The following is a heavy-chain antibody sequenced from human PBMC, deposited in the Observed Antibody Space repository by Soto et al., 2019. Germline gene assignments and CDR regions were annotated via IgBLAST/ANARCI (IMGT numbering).Heavy chain of an antibody. Sequence: GGSLRLSCAASGFTFSNAWMSWVRQAPGKGLEWVGRIKNKTDGGTTDYAAPVKGRFTISRDDSKNTLYLQMNSLKTEDAAVYYCTTVLAAAGTQYFQHWGQGTLVTVSS. CDR2: IKNKTDGGTT. J-gene: IGHJ1*01. D-gene: IGHD6-13*01. CDR3: TTVLAAAGTQYFQH. V-gene: IGHV3-15*01. CDR1: GFTFSNAW.